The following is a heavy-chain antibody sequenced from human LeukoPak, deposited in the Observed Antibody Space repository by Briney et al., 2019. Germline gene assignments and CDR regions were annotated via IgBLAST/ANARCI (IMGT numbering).Heavy chain of an antibody. CDR1: GGSFSGYY. J-gene: IGHJ3*02. CDR3: ARGEPARDDAFDI. V-gene: IGHV4-34*01. D-gene: IGHD2-2*01. Sequence: SETLSLTCAVYGGSFSGYYWSWIRQPPGKGLEWIGEINHSGSTNYNPSLKSRVTISVDTSKNQFSLKLSSVTAADTAVYYCARGEPARDDAFDIWGQGTMVTVSS. CDR2: INHSGST.